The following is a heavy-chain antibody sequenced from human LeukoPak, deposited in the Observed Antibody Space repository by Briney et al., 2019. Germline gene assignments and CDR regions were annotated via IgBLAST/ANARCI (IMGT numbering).Heavy chain of an antibody. CDR2: IKSKTDGGTT. CDR3: TTGYYYGSSAYTG. V-gene: IGHV3-15*01. Sequence: GGSLSLSCAASGFTLSNAWMSWVRQAPGKGLEWVGRIKSKTDGGTTDYGAPVKGGFTISRDDSKNTLDLQMNSLKTEDTAVYYCTTGYYYGSSAYTGWGQGTLVTVSS. J-gene: IGHJ4*02. CDR1: GFTLSNAW. D-gene: IGHD5-12*01.